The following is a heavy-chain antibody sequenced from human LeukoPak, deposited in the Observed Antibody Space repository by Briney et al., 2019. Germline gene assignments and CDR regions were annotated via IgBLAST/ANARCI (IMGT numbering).Heavy chain of an antibody. D-gene: IGHD2-21*02. Sequence: GGSLRLSCAASGFTFSSYAMSWVRQAPGKGLEWVAVIWYDGSNKYYADSVKGRFTISRDNSKNTLYLQMNSLRAEDTAVYYCARDLGLYCGGDCYIYGMDVWGQGTTVTVSS. CDR1: GFTFSSYA. J-gene: IGHJ6*02. CDR3: ARDLGLYCGGDCYIYGMDV. CDR2: IWYDGSNK. V-gene: IGHV3-33*08.